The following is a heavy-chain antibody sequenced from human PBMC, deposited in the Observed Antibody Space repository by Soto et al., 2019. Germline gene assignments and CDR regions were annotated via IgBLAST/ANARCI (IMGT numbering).Heavy chain of an antibody. V-gene: IGHV4-31*03. CDR2: IYDSVNT. Sequence: PSETLSLTCTVSGDSLSSGGHYWSWIRQHPGKGLEWIGHIYDSVNTYYSPSVRSRVTISADMSKNQFSLNLRSVTAADTAVYYCASVDHRGYFAILTDYWGQGTLVTVSS. CDR1: GDSLSSGGHY. D-gene: IGHD3-9*01. CDR3: ASVDHRGYFAILTDY. J-gene: IGHJ4*02.